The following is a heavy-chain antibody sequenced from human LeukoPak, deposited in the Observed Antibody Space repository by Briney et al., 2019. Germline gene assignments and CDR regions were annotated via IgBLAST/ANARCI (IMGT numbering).Heavy chain of an antibody. CDR2: IIPIFGTA. CDR3: TTDLTRYSSSWYYFDY. D-gene: IGHD6-13*01. Sequence: SVKVSCKATLGTFSSYAISWVRQATAKGLEWMGKIIPIFGTANYAQKSQGRVTITTDESTSTAYMELSSLRSEDTAVYYCTTDLTRYSSSWYYFDYWGQGTLVTVSS. J-gene: IGHJ4*02. CDR1: LGTFSSYA. V-gene: IGHV1-69*05.